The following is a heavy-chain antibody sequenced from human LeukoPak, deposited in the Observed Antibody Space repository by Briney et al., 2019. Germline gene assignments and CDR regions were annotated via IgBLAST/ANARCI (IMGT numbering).Heavy chain of an antibody. D-gene: IGHD3-22*01. CDR1: GFTFSSYW. J-gene: IGHJ4*02. CDR3: ARAPRIVGFYFDY. Sequence: GGSLRLSCAASGFTFSSYWMSWVRQAPGKGLEWVANIKQDGSEKYYVDSVKGRFTISRDNVKNSLYLQMNSLRAEDTAVYYCARAPRIVGFYFDYWGQGTLVTVSS. V-gene: IGHV3-7*03. CDR2: IKQDGSEK.